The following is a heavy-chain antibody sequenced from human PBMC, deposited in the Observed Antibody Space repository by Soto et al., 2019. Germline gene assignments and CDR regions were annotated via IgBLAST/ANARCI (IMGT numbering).Heavy chain of an antibody. V-gene: IGHV3-23*01. J-gene: IGHJ6*02. CDR2: ISGSGGST. Sequence: GSLRLSCAASGFTFSSYAMSWVRQAPGKGLEWVSAISGSGGSTYYADSVKGRFTISRDNSKNTLYLQMNSLRAEDTAVYYCAKDLEVTIFGVVISSPWMDVWGQGTTVTVSS. D-gene: IGHD3-3*01. CDR3: AKDLEVTIFGVVISSPWMDV. CDR1: GFTFSSYA.